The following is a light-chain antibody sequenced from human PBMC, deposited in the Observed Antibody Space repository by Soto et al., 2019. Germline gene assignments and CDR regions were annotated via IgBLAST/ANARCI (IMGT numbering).Light chain of an antibody. CDR1: QSVYSNY. Sequence: EIVLTQSPCTLSLSPGERATLSCRASQSVYSNYLAWYQQKPGQAPRLLIYGASSRATGIPDRFSGSGSGRDFSLTINRLEPEDSAVYYCQQYGTSPPITFGQGTRLEIK. V-gene: IGKV3-20*01. CDR3: QQYGTSPPIT. CDR2: GAS. J-gene: IGKJ5*01.